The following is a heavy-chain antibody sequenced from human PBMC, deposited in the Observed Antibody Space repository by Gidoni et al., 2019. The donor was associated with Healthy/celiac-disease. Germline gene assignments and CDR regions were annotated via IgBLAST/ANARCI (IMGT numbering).Heavy chain of an antibody. CDR2: INPSGGST. CDR1: VYTFTSYY. CDR3: ARGTYYYDSSGLNYFDY. Sequence: QVQLVQSGAEVKKPGASVKVSCKASVYTFTSYYMHCVRQAPGQGREWMGIINPSGGSTSYAQKFQGRVTMTRDTSTSTVYMELSSLRSEDTAVYYCARGTYYYDSSGLNYFDYWGQGTLVTVSS. J-gene: IGHJ4*02. V-gene: IGHV1-46*01. D-gene: IGHD3-22*01.